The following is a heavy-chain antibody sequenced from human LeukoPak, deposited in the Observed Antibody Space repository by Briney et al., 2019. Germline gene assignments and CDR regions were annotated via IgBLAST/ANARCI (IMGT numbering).Heavy chain of an antibody. D-gene: IGHD3-16*01. V-gene: IGHV4-34*01. CDR1: GGSFSGNY. CDR3: ARASWGGHWFDP. CDR2: INHSGST. J-gene: IGHJ5*02. Sequence: PSETLSLTCAVYGGSFSGNYGSWIRQSPGKGLECIGEINHSGSTNYNPSLKSRVTISVDTSKKQFSLKLRSVTAADTAVYYCARASWGGHWFDPWGQGTLVTVSS.